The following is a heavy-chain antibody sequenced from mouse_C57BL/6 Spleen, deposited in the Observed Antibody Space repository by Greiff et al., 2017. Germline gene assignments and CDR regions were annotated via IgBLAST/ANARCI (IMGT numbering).Heavy chain of an antibody. V-gene: IGHV1-55*01. CDR3: ARVRRTTVVFDY. D-gene: IGHD1-1*01. CDR2: IYPGSGST. J-gene: IGHJ2*01. CDR1: GYTFTSYW. Sequence: QVQLKQPGAELVKPGASVKMSCKASGYTFTSYWITWVKQRPGQGLEWIGDIYPGSGSTNCNEKFKSKATLTVDTSSSTAYMQLSSLPSEDSAVYYCARVRRTTVVFDYWGQGTTLTVSS.